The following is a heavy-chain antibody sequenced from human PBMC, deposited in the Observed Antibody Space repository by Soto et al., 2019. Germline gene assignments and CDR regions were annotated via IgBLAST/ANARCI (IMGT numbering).Heavy chain of an antibody. Sequence: GGSLRLSCAAAGLTFSSYVMHWVRQAPGKGLEWVAVIWYDGSNKYYADSVKGRFTISRDNSKNTLYLQMNSLRAEDTAVYYCARDCGSYYFDYWGQGTLVTVSS. CDR1: GLTFSSYV. V-gene: IGHV3-33*01. D-gene: IGHD1-26*01. CDR2: IWYDGSNK. CDR3: ARDCGSYYFDY. J-gene: IGHJ4*02.